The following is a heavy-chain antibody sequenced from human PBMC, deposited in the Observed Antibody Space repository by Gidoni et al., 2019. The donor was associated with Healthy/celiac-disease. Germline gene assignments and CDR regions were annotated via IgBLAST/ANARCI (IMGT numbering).Heavy chain of an antibody. CDR2: IIWNSGSI. Sequence: EVQLVESGGGLVQPGRSLRLSCAASGFTFDDFAMHWVRQAPGKGLEWVSGIIWNSGSIGYADSVNGRFTISRDNAKNSLYLQMNSLRAEDTALYYCAKGITNPQSNAFDIWGQVTMVTVSS. CDR3: AKGITNPQSNAFDI. CDR1: GFTFDDFA. D-gene: IGHD3-16*01. V-gene: IGHV3-9*01. J-gene: IGHJ3*02.